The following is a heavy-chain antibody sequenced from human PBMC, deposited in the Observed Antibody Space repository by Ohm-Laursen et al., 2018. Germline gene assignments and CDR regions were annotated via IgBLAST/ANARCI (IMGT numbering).Heavy chain of an antibody. CDR1: GFTFSSYD. CDR3: AKAALKYSSGWYYFDY. Sequence: SLRLSCAASGFTFSSYDMSWVRQAPGKGLEWVSGISNSGISTYYADSVKGRFTISRDNSKNTLYLQMNSLRAEDTAVYYCAKAALKYSSGWYYFDYWGQGTLVTVSS. CDR2: ISNSGIST. V-gene: IGHV3-23*01. J-gene: IGHJ4*02. D-gene: IGHD6-19*01.